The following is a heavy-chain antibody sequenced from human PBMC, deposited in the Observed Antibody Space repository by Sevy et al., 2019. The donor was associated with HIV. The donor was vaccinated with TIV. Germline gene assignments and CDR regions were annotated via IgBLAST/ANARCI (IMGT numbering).Heavy chain of an antibody. CDR1: GFTFDDYA. D-gene: IGHD1-1*01. CDR2: ISWNSGSI. V-gene: IGHV3-9*01. Sequence: GGSLRLSCAASGFTFDDYAMHWVRQAPGKGLEWVSGISWNSGSIGYADSVKGRFTISRDNAKNSLYLQMNSLRAEDTALYYCAKISGPLDSGYYYGMDVWGQGTTVTVSS. J-gene: IGHJ6*02. CDR3: AKISGPLDSGYYYGMDV.